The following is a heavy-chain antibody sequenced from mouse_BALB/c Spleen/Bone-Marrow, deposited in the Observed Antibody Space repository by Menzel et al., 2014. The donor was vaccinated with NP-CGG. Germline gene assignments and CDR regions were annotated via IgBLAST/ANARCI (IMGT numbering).Heavy chain of an antibody. CDR3: ARPDYYGSSSWFAY. D-gene: IGHD1-1*01. Sequence: EVKLQESGGGLVQPGGSLKLSCAAPGFDFSRYWMSWVRQAPGKGLEWIGEINPDSSTINYTPSLKDKFIISRDNAKNTLNLQMSKLRSEGAALYYCARPDYYGSSSWFAYWGQGTLVTVSA. V-gene: IGHV4-1*02. CDR2: INPDSSTI. J-gene: IGHJ3*01. CDR1: GFDFSRYW.